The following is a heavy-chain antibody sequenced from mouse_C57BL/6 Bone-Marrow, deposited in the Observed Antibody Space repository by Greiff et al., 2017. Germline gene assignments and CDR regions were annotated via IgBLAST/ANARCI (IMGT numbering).Heavy chain of an antibody. J-gene: IGHJ1*03. CDR2: ISGGGGNT. D-gene: IGHD2-10*02. V-gene: IGHV5-9*01. Sequence: EVKVVESGGGLVKPGGSLKLSCAASGFTFSSYTMSWVRQTPEKRLEWVATISGGGGNTYYPDSVKGRFTISRDNAKNTLYLQMSSLRSEDTALYYCARQGSIWYFDVWGTGTTVTVSS. CDR3: ARQGSIWYFDV. CDR1: GFTFSSYT.